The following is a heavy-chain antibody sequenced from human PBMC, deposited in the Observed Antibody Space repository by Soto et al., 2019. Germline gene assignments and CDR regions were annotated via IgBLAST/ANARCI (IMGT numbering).Heavy chain of an antibody. V-gene: IGHV4-4*02. D-gene: IGHD3-22*01. Sequence: SETLSLTCTVSGGSISSSNWWSWVRQPPGKGLEWIGEINHSGSTNYNPSLKSRVTISLVTSKNQFSLELTSVTAADTAVYYCAGSGYYHNSGMDVWGQGTTVTVSS. CDR3: AGSGYYHNSGMDV. J-gene: IGHJ6*02. CDR2: INHSGST. CDR1: GGSISSSNW.